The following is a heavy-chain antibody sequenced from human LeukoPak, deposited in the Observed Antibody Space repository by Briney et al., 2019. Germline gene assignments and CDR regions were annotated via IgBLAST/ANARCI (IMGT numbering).Heavy chain of an antibody. CDR1: GFTFSSYE. D-gene: IGHD3-10*01. V-gene: IGHV3-48*03. CDR3: ARDRLPLNYYGSGSWNWFDP. J-gene: IGHJ5*02. CDR2: ISSSGSTI. Sequence: GGSLRLSCAASGFTFSSYEMNWVRQAPGKGLEWVSYISSSGSTIYYADSVKGRFTISRDNAKNSLYLQMNSLRAEDTAVYYCARDRLPLNYYGSGSWNWFDPWGQGTLVTVSS.